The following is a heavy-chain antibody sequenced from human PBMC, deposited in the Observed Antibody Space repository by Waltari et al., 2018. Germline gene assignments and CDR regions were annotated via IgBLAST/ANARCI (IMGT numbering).Heavy chain of an antibody. Sequence: QVQLQQWGAGLLKPSETLSLTCAVYGGSFSGYYWSWIRQPPGKGLEWIGEINHSGSTTYTPSLKSRVTISVDTSKNQFSLKLSSVTAADTAVYYCASGAVAGTGWFDPWGQGTLVTVSS. V-gene: IGHV4-34*01. D-gene: IGHD6-19*01. CDR3: ASGAVAGTGWFDP. J-gene: IGHJ5*02. CDR1: GGSFSGYY. CDR2: INHSGST.